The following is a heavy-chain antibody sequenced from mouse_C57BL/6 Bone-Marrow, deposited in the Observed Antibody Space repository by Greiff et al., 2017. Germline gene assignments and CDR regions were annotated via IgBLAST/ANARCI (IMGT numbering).Heavy chain of an antibody. CDR3: ARYKGPPYCFDY. V-gene: IGHV7-3*01. CDR1: GFTFTDYY. CDR2: IRNKANGYTT. Sequence: EVQVVESGGGLVQPGGSLSLSCAASGFTFTDYYMSWVRQPPGKALEWLGFIRNKANGYTTEYSASVKGRFTISRDNSQSILYLQMNALRAEDSATYYCARYKGPPYCFDYWGQGTTLTVSS. J-gene: IGHJ2*01.